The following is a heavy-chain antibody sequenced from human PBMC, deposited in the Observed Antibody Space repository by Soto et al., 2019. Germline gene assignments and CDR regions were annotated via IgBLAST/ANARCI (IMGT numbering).Heavy chain of an antibody. CDR3: AKGAGLRYFDWSYYDYGMDV. CDR2: IYYSGST. CDR1: GGSISSGGYY. V-gene: IGHV4-31*03. D-gene: IGHD3-9*01. J-gene: IGHJ6*02. Sequence: SETLSLTCTVSGGSISSGGYYWSWIRQHPGKGLEWIGYIYYSGSTYYNPSLKSRVTISVDTSKNQFSLKLSSVTAADTAVYYCAKGAGLRYFDWSYYDYGMDVWGQGTTVTVSS.